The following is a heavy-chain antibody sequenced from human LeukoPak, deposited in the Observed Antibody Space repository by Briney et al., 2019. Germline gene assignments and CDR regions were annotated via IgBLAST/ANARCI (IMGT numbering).Heavy chain of an antibody. CDR1: GSTFSSYA. V-gene: IGHV3-23*01. Sequence: GGSLRLSCAASGSTFSSYAMSWVRHAPGKGLEWVSAISGSGGSAYYADSVKGRFTISRDNSKNTLYLQMNSLRAEDTAVYYCAKDPSYDSSGTHDAFDIWGQGTMVTVSS. D-gene: IGHD3-22*01. CDR2: ISGSGGSA. CDR3: AKDPSYDSSGTHDAFDI. J-gene: IGHJ3*02.